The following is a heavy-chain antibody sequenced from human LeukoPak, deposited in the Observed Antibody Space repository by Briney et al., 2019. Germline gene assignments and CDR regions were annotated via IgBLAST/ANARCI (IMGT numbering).Heavy chain of an antibody. Sequence: SETLSLTCTVSGGSISSYYWSWIRQPPGKGLEWIGYIYYSGSTNYNPSLKSRVTISVDTSKNQFSLKLSSVTAADTAVYYCARQYSSPNWFDPWGQGTLVTVSS. D-gene: IGHD6-6*01. CDR3: ARQYSSPNWFDP. CDR2: IYYSGST. J-gene: IGHJ5*02. CDR1: GGSISSYY. V-gene: IGHV4-59*01.